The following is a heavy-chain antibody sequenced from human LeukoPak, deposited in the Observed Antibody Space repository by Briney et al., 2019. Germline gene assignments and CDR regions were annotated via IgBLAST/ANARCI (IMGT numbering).Heavy chain of an antibody. CDR2: ISSSSSSI. CDR3: ARVGPYYYYYGMDV. Sequence: GGSLRLSCAASGFTFSSYEINWVRQAPGKGLEWVSYISSSSSSIYYVGSVKGRFTVSRDNAKNSLYLQMNSLRAEDTAVYYCARVGPYYYYYGMDVWGQGTTVTVSS. V-gene: IGHV3-48*03. CDR1: GFTFSSYE. D-gene: IGHD1-26*01. J-gene: IGHJ6*02.